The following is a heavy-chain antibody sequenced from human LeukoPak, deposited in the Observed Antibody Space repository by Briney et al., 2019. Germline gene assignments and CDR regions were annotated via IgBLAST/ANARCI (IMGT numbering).Heavy chain of an antibody. CDR3: TREEVVVAATRHYYYYGMDV. J-gene: IGHJ6*02. Sequence: PGGSLRLSCTASGFTFGDYAMSWVRQAPGKGLEWVGFIRSKAYGGTTEYAASVKGRFTISRDDSKSIAYLQMNSLKTEDTAVYYCTREEVVVAATRHYYYYGMDVWGQGTTVTVSS. CDR2: IRSKAYGGTT. V-gene: IGHV3-49*04. CDR1: GFTFGDYA. D-gene: IGHD2-15*01.